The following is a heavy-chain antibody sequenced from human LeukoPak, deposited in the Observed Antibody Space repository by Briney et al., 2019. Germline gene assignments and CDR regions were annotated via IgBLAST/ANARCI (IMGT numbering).Heavy chain of an antibody. V-gene: IGHV1-46*01. J-gene: IGHJ5*02. Sequence: ASVKVSCKASGYTFTSYYMHWVRQAPGQGLEWMGIINPSGGSTSYAQRFQGRVTMTRDTSTSTVYMELSSLRSEDTAVYYCARGGGGEYYYGSGSYLGKGYNWFDPWGQGTLVTVFS. CDR2: INPSGGST. D-gene: IGHD3-10*01. CDR1: GYTFTSYY. CDR3: ARGGGGEYYYGSGSYLGKGYNWFDP.